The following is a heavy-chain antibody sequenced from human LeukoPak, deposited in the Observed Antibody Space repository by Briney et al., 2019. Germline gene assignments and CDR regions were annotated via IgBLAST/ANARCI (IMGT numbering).Heavy chain of an antibody. V-gene: IGHV4-30-2*02. CDR2: IYHSGST. Sequence: SSQTLSLTCTVSGGSISSGGYYWSWIRQPPGKGLEWIGYIYHSGSTYYNPSLKSRVTISVDRSKNQFSLKLSTVTAADTAVYYCARQLAVGFFDSWGQGTLVTVSS. D-gene: IGHD6-19*01. CDR3: ARQLAVGFFDS. J-gene: IGHJ4*02. CDR1: GGSISSGGYY.